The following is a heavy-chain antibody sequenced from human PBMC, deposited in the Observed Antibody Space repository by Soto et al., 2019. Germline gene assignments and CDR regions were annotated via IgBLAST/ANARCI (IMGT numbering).Heavy chain of an antibody. J-gene: IGHJ1*01. CDR2: IIPNLGTR. V-gene: IGHV1-69*11. CDR1: GGTFSSYA. CDR3: ARYSGSYFSAEYFHH. D-gene: IGHD1-26*01. Sequence: QVQLVQSGAEVKKPGSSVKVSCKASGGTFSSYAISWVRQAPGQGLEWMGRIIPNLGTRNYAQNFQVRVTIIADESRSTAYMELRSLRSEDTAVYYCARYSGSYFSAEYFHHWGQGTLVTVSS.